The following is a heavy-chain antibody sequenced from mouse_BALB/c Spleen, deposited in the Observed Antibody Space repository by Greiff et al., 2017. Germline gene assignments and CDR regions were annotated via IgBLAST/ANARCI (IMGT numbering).Heavy chain of an antibody. J-gene: IGHJ3*01. D-gene: IGHD1-1*01. CDR3: ARDYYGSSYGFAY. CDR1: GFSFTGYG. Sequence: VKLVESGPGLVAPSQSLSITCTVSGFSFTGYGVNWVRQPPGKGLEWLGMIWGDGSTDYNSALKSRLSISKDNSKSQVFLKMNSLQTDDTARYYCARDYYGSSYGFAYWGQGTLVTVSA. CDR2: IWGDGST. V-gene: IGHV2-6-7*01.